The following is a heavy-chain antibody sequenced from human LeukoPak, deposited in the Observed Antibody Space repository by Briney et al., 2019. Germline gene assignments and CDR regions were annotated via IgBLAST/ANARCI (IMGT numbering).Heavy chain of an antibody. CDR3: ASAESIAAAAGRRAFDY. V-gene: IGHV3-11*01. CDR1: GFTFSDYY. CDR2: ISSSGSTI. D-gene: IGHD6-13*01. J-gene: IGHJ4*02. Sequence: GGSLRLSCAASGFTFSDYYMSWIRQAPGKGLEWVSYISSSGSTIYYADSVEGRFTISRDNAKTSLYLQMNSLRADDTAVYYCASAESIAAAAGRRAFDYWGQGTLVTVSS.